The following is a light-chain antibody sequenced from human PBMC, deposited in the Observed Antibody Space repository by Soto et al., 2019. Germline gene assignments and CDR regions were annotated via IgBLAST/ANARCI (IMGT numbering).Light chain of an antibody. J-gene: IGLJ1*01. CDR1: NIGSRS. Sequence: ELTQPRSVSVAPGQTARITCGGNNIGSRSVHWYEQMSGQAPVLVIDDDGDRPSGNPERIFGSNSVNRATLTISRVEAGDEADSYCQVWNATSEYVFGNQTQGTVL. V-gene: IGLV3-21*02. CDR3: QVWNATSEYV. CDR2: DDG.